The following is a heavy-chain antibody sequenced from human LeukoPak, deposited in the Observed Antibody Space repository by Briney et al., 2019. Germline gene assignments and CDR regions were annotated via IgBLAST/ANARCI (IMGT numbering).Heavy chain of an antibody. Sequence: GGSVRLSCVASGFTFDDYGMTWVRQAPGQGLEWVSAITGSGAFTDYADSVKGRFTISRDNSKNTLYLQMNSLRAEDTAVYYCAKRSAESSGYFDYWGQGTLVTVSS. CDR2: ITGSGAFT. CDR3: AKRSAESSGYFDY. CDR1: GFTFDDYG. J-gene: IGHJ4*02. D-gene: IGHD6-19*01. V-gene: IGHV3-23*01.